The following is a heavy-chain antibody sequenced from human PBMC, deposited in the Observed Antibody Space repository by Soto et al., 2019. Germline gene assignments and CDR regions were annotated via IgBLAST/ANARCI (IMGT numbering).Heavy chain of an antibody. CDR3: TTPYYDILTGYSYYMDV. V-gene: IGHV3-15*01. CDR2: IKSKTDGGTT. D-gene: IGHD3-9*01. J-gene: IGHJ6*03. Sequence: GGSLRLSCAASGFTFSTAWMSWVRQAPGKGLEWVGRIKSKTDGGTTDYAAPVKGRFTISRDDSKNTLYLQMNSLKTEDTAVYYCTTPYYDILTGYSYYMDVWGKGTTVTVSS. CDR1: GFTFSTAW.